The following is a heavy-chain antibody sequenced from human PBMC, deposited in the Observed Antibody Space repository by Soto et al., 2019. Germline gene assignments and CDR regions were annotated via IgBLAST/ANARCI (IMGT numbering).Heavy chain of an antibody. Sequence: SETLSLTCTVSGDSIISSDFYWGWVRQPPGKGLEWVGSIFYLGSSYYNPSLKSRVTMSVDTSKNQFSLRLRSVTAADTALYFCARHSLALRKNNWFDPWGQGIMVTVSS. CDR1: GDSIISSDFY. J-gene: IGHJ5*02. CDR3: ARHSLALRKNNWFDP. CDR2: IFYLGSS. D-gene: IGHD3-3*02. V-gene: IGHV4-39*01.